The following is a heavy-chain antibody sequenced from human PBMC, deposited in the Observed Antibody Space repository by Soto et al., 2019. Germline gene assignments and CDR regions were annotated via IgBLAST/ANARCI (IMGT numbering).Heavy chain of an antibody. Sequence: PSETLSLTCAVSGGSISSSNWWSWVRQPPGKGLEWIGEIYRSGSTNYNPSLKSRVTISVDKSKNQFSLKLSSVTAADTAVYYCARDHHCSSTSCYRHASSWSFDYWGQGTLVTVSS. J-gene: IGHJ4*02. CDR1: GGSISSSNW. CDR3: ARDHHCSSTSCYRHASSWSFDY. D-gene: IGHD2-2*01. CDR2: IYRSGST. V-gene: IGHV4-4*02.